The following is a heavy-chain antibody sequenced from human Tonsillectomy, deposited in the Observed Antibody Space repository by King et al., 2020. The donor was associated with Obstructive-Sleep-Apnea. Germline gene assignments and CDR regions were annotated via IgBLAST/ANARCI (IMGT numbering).Heavy chain of an antibody. J-gene: IGHJ4*02. D-gene: IGHD1-26*01. Sequence: QLVQSGVEVKKPGASVKVSCKASGYTFTSNGISWVRQAPGQGLEWMGWINPYNGNTNYAQKFQGRVTMTTDTSTSTAYMELRSLRSDDTAVYYCATVGGSYWEGYYFDYWGQGTLVTVSS. CDR1: GYTFTSNG. V-gene: IGHV1-18*01. CDR2: INPYNGNT. CDR3: ATVGGSYWEGYYFDY.